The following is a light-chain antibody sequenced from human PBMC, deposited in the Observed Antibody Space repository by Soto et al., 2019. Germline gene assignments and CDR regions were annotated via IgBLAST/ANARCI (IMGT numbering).Light chain of an antibody. Sequence: QSVLTQPASVSGSPGQSITISCTGNSSDVGGYNYVSWYQQHPGKAPKLMIYDVSNRPSGVSNRFSGSKSGNTASLTISELQAEDEADYYCSSYTSSSTVVFGGGTQLTVL. CDR2: DVS. J-gene: IGLJ2*01. CDR3: SSYTSSSTVV. V-gene: IGLV2-14*01. CDR1: SSDVGGYNY.